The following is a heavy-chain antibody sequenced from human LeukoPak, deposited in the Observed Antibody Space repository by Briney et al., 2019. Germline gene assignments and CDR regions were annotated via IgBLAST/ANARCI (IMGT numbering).Heavy chain of an antibody. J-gene: IGHJ4*02. Sequence: GGSLRFSCAASGFTFSRYGMQWVRQAPGKGLEWVAIITYDGTDKNYADSVKGRFTISRDNSKSTVYLQMNSLRAEDTAVYYCAKDRSGSYPDYFDYWGQGTLVTVSS. CDR1: GFTFSRYG. CDR2: ITYDGTDK. D-gene: IGHD1-26*01. V-gene: IGHV3-30*18. CDR3: AKDRSGSYPDYFDY.